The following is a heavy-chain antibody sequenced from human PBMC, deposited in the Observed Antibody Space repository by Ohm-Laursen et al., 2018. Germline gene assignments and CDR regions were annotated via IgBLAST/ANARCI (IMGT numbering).Heavy chain of an antibody. CDR2: IYWDNDK. CDR3: ARIRWQWLPYFDY. V-gene: IGHV2-5*08. Sequence: TQTLTLTGTFSGFSLSTSGMCVSWIRQPPRKAPEWLGHIYWDNDKRYSPSLKSRLTITKDSSKNQVVLTMTNMDPADTATYYCARIRWQWLPYFDYWGQGTLVTVSS. CDR1: GFSLSTSGMC. D-gene: IGHD6-19*01. J-gene: IGHJ4*02.